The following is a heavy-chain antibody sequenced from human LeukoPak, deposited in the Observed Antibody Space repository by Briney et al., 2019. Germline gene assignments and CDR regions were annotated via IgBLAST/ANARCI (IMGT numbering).Heavy chain of an antibody. CDR3: ARYETVRERCWFDP. V-gene: IGHV1-2*02. CDR2: INPNSGGT. J-gene: IGHJ5*02. Sequence: ASVKVSCKASGYTFSDYYVHWVRQAPGQGLEWTGWINPNSGGTHYAQNFQGRVTMTRDTSISTAYMELSRLRSDDTAVYYCARYETVRERCWFDPWGQGTLVTVSS. D-gene: IGHD1-26*01. CDR1: GYTFSDYY.